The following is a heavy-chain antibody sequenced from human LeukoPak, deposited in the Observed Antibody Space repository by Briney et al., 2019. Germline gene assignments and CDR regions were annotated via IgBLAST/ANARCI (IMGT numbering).Heavy chain of an antibody. CDR2: INHSGST. V-gene: IGHV4-34*01. D-gene: IGHD3-10*01. CDR3: ARGRGGSYYGSGSYYKAWYFDL. CDR1: GGFFSGYY. Sequence: SETLSLTCAVYGGFFSGYYWSWIRQPPGKGLEWIGEINHSGSTNYNPSLKSRVTISVDTSKNQFSLKLSSVTAADTAVYYCARGRGGSYYGSGSYYKAWYFDLWGRGTLVTVSS. J-gene: IGHJ2*01.